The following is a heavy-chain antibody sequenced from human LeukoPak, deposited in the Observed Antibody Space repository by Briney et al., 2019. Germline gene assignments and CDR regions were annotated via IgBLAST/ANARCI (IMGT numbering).Heavy chain of an antibody. Sequence: SETLSLTCTVSGGSISSQYWSWIRQPPGKGLEWMAYLFFSGSTDYNPSLKSRLTISIDTSKNQFSLKLSSVTAADTALYFCERGGRYWVNWGQGTLVTVSS. V-gene: IGHV4-59*11. CDR2: LFFSGST. D-gene: IGHD1-26*01. CDR3: ERGGRYWVN. CDR1: GGSISSQY. J-gene: IGHJ1*01.